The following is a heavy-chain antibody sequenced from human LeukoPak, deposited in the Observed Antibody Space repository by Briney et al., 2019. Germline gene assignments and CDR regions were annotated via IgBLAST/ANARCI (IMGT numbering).Heavy chain of an antibody. Sequence: SGGSLRLSCAASGFTFSSYAMSWIRQPPGKGLEWIGEINHSGGTNYNPSLKSRVTISLDTSKNQFSLRLSSVTAADTAVYYCARHYGNWGQGTLVTVSS. CDR1: GFTFSSYA. CDR3: ARHYGN. D-gene: IGHD3-16*01. CDR2: INHSGGT. V-gene: IGHV4-34*01. J-gene: IGHJ4*02.